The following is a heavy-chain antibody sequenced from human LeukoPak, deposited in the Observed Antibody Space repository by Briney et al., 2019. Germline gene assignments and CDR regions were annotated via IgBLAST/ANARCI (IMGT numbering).Heavy chain of an antibody. CDR2: ISSSGSTI. CDR3: ARVPPRRDSYKGFGY. D-gene: IGHD5-24*01. Sequence: GGSLRLPCAASGFTFSDYYMSWFRQAPGKGLEWVSYISSSGSTIYYADSVKGRFTISRDNAKNSLYLQMNSLRAEDTAVYYCARVPPRRDSYKGFGYWGQGTLVTVSS. J-gene: IGHJ4*02. CDR1: GFTFSDYY. V-gene: IGHV3-11*04.